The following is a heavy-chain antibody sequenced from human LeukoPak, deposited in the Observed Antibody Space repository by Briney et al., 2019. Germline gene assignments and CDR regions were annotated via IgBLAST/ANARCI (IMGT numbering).Heavy chain of an antibody. Sequence: PSETLSLTCTVSGGSISSYYWSWIRQPPGKGLEWIGYIYTSGSTNYNPSLKSRVTISVDTSKNQFSLKLSSVTAADTAVYYCARQKGWFDPWGQGTLVTVSS. V-gene: IGHV4-4*09. CDR3: ARQKGWFDP. J-gene: IGHJ5*02. CDR1: GGSISSYY. CDR2: IYTSGST.